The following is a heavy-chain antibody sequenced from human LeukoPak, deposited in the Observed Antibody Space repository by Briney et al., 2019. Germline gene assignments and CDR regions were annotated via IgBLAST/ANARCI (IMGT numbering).Heavy chain of an antibody. CDR1: GYTFTSYD. CDR3: ATETMTYYYDSSGYLS. Sequence: ASVKVSCKASGYTFTSYDINWVRQATGQGLEWMGWMNPNSGNTGYAQKFQGRVTMTRNTSISTAYMELSSLRSEDTAVYYCATETMTYYYDSSGYLSWGQGTLVTVSS. D-gene: IGHD3-22*01. V-gene: IGHV1-8*01. CDR2: MNPNSGNT. J-gene: IGHJ5*02.